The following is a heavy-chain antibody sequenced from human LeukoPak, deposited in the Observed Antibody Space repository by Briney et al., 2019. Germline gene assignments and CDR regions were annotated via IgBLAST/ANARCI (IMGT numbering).Heavy chain of an antibody. CDR3: ARDLAAARLDF. CDR1: GFTFSNHG. Sequence: GGSLRLSCAASGFTFSNHGMHWVRQAPGKGLEWVANIWYDGSQEYYADTVKGRFTISRDISKNTLYLQMNSLRAEDTAVYYCARDLAAARLDFRGQGTLVTVFS. CDR2: IWYDGSQE. D-gene: IGHD6-6*01. V-gene: IGHV3-33*01. J-gene: IGHJ4*02.